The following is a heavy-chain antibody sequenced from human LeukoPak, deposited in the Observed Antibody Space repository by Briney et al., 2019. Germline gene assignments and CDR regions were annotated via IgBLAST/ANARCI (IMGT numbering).Heavy chain of an antibody. CDR3: ARASVTYYYYYYMDV. CDR1: GGSFSGYY. J-gene: IGHJ6*03. D-gene: IGHD4-11*01. V-gene: IGHV4-59*01. CDR2: IHYSGST. Sequence: SETLSLTCAVYGGSFSGYYWSWIRQPPGKGLEWIGYIHYSGSTNYNPSLKSRVTISVDTSKNQFSLKLSSVTAADTAVYYCARASVTYYYYYYMDVWGKGTTVTVSS.